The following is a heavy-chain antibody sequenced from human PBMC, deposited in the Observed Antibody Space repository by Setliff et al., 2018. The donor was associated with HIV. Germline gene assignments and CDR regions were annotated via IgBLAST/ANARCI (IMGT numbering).Heavy chain of an antibody. Sequence: GGSLRLSCAASGFIFSGYTMVWVRQAPGKGLEWVSSISSSGNFIYYEDSVKGRFTMSRDNAKNSLYLQMNSLRAEDTAVYYCARDSSSWYEFYFDCWGQGTLVTVSS. CDR1: GFIFSGYT. J-gene: IGHJ4*02. CDR2: ISSSGNFI. CDR3: ARDSSSWYEFYFDC. V-gene: IGHV3-21*01. D-gene: IGHD6-13*01.